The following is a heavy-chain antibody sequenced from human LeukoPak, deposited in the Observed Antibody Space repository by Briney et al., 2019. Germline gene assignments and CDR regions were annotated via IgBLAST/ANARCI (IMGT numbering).Heavy chain of an antibody. CDR2: IYYSGST. J-gene: IGHJ4*02. D-gene: IGHD4-17*01. CDR1: GGSISGYY. V-gene: IGHV4-59*12. CDR3: AKLTTRPGFFDY. Sequence: PSETLSLTCTVSGGSISGYYWSWIRQPPGKGLEWIGYIYYSGSTNYNPSLKSRVTISVDTSKNQFSLKLSSVTAADTAVYYCAKLTTRPGFFDYWGQGTLVTVSS.